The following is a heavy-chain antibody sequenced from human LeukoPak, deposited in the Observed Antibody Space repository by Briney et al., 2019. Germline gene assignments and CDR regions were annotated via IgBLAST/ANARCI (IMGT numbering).Heavy chain of an antibody. J-gene: IGHJ4*02. Sequence: TGGSLRLSCAASGFTFSNAYMSWVRQAPGKGLEWVGHIKSKTDGWTTDYAAPVKGRFIISRDDSKNTLYLELNCLNTEDTAVYYCTTGTWVQLWLPDYWGQGTLVTVSS. D-gene: IGHD5-18*01. V-gene: IGHV3-15*01. CDR1: GFTFSNAY. CDR2: IKSKTDGWTT. CDR3: TTGTWVQLWLPDY.